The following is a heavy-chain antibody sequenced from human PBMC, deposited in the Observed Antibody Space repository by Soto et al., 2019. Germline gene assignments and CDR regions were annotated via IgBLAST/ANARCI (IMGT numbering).Heavy chain of an antibody. CDR1: GYTLTELS. D-gene: IGHD3-10*01. V-gene: IGHV1-24*01. J-gene: IGHJ6*02. Sequence: QVQLVQSGAEVKKPGASVKVSCKVSGYTLTELSMHWVRQAPGKGVEWMGGFDPEDGETIYAQKFQGRVTMTEDTSTDTADMELSSLRSEDTAVYYCATGRRHYYGSGSPMDVWGQGTTVTVSS. CDR3: ATGRRHYYGSGSPMDV. CDR2: FDPEDGET.